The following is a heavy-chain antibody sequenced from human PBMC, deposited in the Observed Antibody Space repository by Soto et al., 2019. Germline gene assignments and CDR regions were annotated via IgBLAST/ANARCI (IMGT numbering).Heavy chain of an antibody. Sequence: GGSLRLSCTSSGFTFDHYAMTWFRQAPGKGLEWVGFITSKAYGGTTEYAASVKGRFTISRDDSKSIAYLQMDSLKTEDTAVYYCTRVPPNKYGSGTYPFDYWGQGALVTVS. CDR3: TRVPPNKYGSGTYPFDY. CDR2: ITSKAYGGTT. CDR1: GFTFDHYA. D-gene: IGHD3-10*01. V-gene: IGHV3-49*03. J-gene: IGHJ4*02.